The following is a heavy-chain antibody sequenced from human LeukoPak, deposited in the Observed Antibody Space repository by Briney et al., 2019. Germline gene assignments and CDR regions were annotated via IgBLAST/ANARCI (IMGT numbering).Heavy chain of an antibody. CDR3: ATAGYCSGGSCSYYFDY. CDR1: GYTLTELS. Sequence: GASVKVSCKVSGYTLTELSMHWVRQAPGKGLEWMGGFDPEDGETIYAKKFQGRVTMTEDTSTDTAYMELSSLRSEDTAVYYCATAGYCSGGSCSYYFDYWGQGTLVTVSS. CDR2: FDPEDGET. V-gene: IGHV1-24*01. D-gene: IGHD2-15*01. J-gene: IGHJ4*02.